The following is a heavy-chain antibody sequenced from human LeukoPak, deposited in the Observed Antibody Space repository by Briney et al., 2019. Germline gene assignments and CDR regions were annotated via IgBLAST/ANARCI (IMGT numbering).Heavy chain of an antibody. V-gene: IGHV4-59*01. CDR3: ARDRSSRPDDY. CDR1: GGSISSYY. J-gene: IGHJ4*02. Sequence: PSETLSLTCTVSGGSISSYYWSWIRQPPGKGLEWIGYIYYSGSTNYNPSLKSRVTISVETSKNEFSLKLRSVTAADTAVYYCARDRSSRPDDYWGQGTLVTVSS. CDR2: IYYSGST. D-gene: IGHD6-6*01.